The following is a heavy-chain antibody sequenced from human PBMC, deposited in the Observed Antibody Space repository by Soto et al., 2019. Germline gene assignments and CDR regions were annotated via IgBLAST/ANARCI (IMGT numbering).Heavy chain of an antibody. V-gene: IGHV3-48*03. CDR2: ISSSGSTI. Sequence: LRHSCEASGFTFSSYEMNWVRQAPGKGLEWVSYISSSGSTIYYADSVKGRFTISRDNAKNSLYLQMNSLRAEDTAVYYCARFREKRPGSRYIDYPCQAPLLTVSS. J-gene: IGHJ4*02. D-gene: IGHD3-10*01. CDR3: ARFREKRPGSRYIDY. CDR1: GFTFSSYE.